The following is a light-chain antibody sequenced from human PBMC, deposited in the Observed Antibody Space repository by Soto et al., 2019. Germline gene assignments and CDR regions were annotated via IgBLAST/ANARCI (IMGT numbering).Light chain of an antibody. CDR1: SSNIGNYY. J-gene: IGLJ2*01. CDR3: SAWDGNLRAVV. Sequence: QTVLTQPPSVSAAPGQKVTISCSCSSSNIGNYYVCWYQHLPGTAPKFLIYENDKRPSGIPDRFSGSKSVTSATLDITGLQAGDEADYYCSAWDGNLRAVVFGGGTKLTVL. V-gene: IGLV1-51*02. CDR2: END.